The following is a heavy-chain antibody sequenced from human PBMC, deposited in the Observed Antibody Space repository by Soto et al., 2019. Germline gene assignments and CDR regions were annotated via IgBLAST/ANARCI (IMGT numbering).Heavy chain of an antibody. CDR1: GFTFSSYS. J-gene: IGHJ4*02. D-gene: IGHD3-3*01. CDR3: ARTKYDFWSGDFEY. V-gene: IGHV3-48*02. CDR2: ISSSSSTI. Sequence: GGSLRLSCAASGFTFSSYSMNWVRQAPGKGPEWVSYISSSSSTIYYADSVKGRFTISRDNAKNSLYLQMNSLRDEDTAVYYCARTKYDFWSGDFEYGGQGTLVTVSS.